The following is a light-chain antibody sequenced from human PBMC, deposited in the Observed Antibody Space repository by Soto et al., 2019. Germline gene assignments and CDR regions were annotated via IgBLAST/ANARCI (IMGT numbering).Light chain of an antibody. CDR2: DVT. J-gene: IGLJ1*01. V-gene: IGLV2-8*01. CDR3: SSFTGRNTLV. CDR1: SSDVGGYNS. Sequence: ALTPSPSAFGAPGPSVNISFPGNSSDVGGYNSVSWYQQHPGKAPKVMIYDVTKRPSGVPHRFSGSKSGNTASLTVSALQAEDEADYYCSSFTGRNTLVFGTGTKVTVL.